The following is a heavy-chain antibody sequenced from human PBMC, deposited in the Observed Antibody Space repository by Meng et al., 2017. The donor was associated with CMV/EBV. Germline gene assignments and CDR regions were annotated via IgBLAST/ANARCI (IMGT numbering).Heavy chain of an antibody. J-gene: IGHJ6*02. CDR2: INPNSGGT. CDR1: GYTFTGYY. CDR3: AREQRRYDFWMGYRDYYYGMDV. Sequence: ASVKVSCKASGYTFTGYYMHWVRQAPGQGLEWMGWINPNSGGTNYAQKFQGRVTMTRDTSISTAYMELSRLRSDDTAVYYCAREQRRYDFWMGYRDYYYGMDVWGHGTTVTVSS. V-gene: IGHV1-2*02. D-gene: IGHD3-3*01.